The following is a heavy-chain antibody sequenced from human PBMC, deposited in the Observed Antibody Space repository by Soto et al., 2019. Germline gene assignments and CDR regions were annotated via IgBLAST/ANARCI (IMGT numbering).Heavy chain of an antibody. J-gene: IGHJ4*02. CDR1: GFTFSSYA. D-gene: IGHD5-12*01. V-gene: IGHV3-23*01. CDR3: AKDHSQGWLRFRTGFDY. Sequence: GGSLRLSCAASGFTFSSYAMSWVRQAPGKGLEWVSAISGSGGSTYYADSVKGRFTISRDNSKNTLYLQMNGLRAEDTAVYYCAKDHSQGWLRFRTGFDYWGQGTLVTVSS. CDR2: ISGSGGST.